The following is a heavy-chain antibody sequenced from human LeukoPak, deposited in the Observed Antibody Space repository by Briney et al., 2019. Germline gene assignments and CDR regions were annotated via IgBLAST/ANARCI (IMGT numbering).Heavy chain of an antibody. D-gene: IGHD2-15*01. CDR3: ARGRGGSGTCPGIDF. V-gene: IGHV4-59*01. J-gene: IGHJ4*02. CDR1: GTSFSRYY. Sequence: SETLSLTCTVFGTSFSRYYWGWIRQSPGKGLEWIGYIYYSGSTRYNPSLKSRVSLSVDTAKDQISLKLSSVTAADTAVYYCARGRGGSGTCPGIDFWGQGTLVTVSS. CDR2: IYYSGST.